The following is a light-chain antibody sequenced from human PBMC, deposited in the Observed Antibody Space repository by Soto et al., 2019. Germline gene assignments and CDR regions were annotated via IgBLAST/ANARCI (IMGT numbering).Light chain of an antibody. CDR3: QQYGGSPRT. CDR1: QSINNNY. CDR2: GAS. V-gene: IGKV3-20*01. J-gene: IGKJ1*01. Sequence: EIVLTQSPGTLSLSPGERATLSCRASQSINNNYLAWYQQTRGQAPRLLIYGASSRATGIPDRFSGSGSGTDFTLTISRVGPEDFAVYYCQQYGGSPRTFGQGTKVEIK.